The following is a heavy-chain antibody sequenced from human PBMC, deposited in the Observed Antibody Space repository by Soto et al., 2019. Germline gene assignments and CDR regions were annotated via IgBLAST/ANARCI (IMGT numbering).Heavy chain of an antibody. J-gene: IGHJ5*02. CDR3: AREASNSWYEKWFDP. CDR2: ISTYNGNT. Sequence: QVQLVQSGAEVKKPGASVKVSCKASGYTFTHYGLSWVRQAPGQGLEWMGWISTYNGNTNYAQKLQGRVTMTTDTSTSTAYMELRSLRSDDTAVYYCAREASNSWYEKWFDPWGQGTLVTVSS. CDR1: GYTFTHYG. D-gene: IGHD6-13*01. V-gene: IGHV1-18*01.